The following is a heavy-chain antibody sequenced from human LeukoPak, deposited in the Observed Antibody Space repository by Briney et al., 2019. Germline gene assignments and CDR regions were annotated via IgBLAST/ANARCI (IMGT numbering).Heavy chain of an antibody. V-gene: IGHV1-46*01. J-gene: IGHJ6*03. CDR2: INPSGGST. D-gene: IGHD3-3*01. Sequence: WASVKVSCKASGYTFTSYYMHWVRQAPGQGLEWMGIINPSGGSTSYAQKFQGRVTMTRDTSTSTVYMELSSLRSEDTAVYYCASPSSRCTRFLANCYYYMDVWGKGTTVTVSS. CDR3: ASPSSRCTRFLANCYYYMDV. CDR1: GYTFTSYY.